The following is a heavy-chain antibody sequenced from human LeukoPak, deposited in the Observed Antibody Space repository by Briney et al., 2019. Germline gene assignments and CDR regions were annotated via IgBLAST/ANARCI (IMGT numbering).Heavy chain of an antibody. CDR2: ISYDGSNK. CDR1: GFTFSSYG. J-gene: IGHJ3*02. Sequence: PGRSLRLSCAASGFTFSSYGMHWVRQAPGKGLEWVAVISYDGSNKYYADSVKGRFTISRDNSKNTLYLQMNSLRAEDTAVYYCAKDGPTLERTTNDAFDIWGQGTMVTVSS. V-gene: IGHV3-30*18. CDR3: AKDGPTLERTTNDAFDI. D-gene: IGHD1-1*01.